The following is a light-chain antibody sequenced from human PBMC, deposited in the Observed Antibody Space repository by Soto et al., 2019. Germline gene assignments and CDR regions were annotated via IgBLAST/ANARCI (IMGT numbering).Light chain of an antibody. V-gene: IGKV1-27*01. CDR2: AAS. J-gene: IGKJ1*01. CDR3: QKYNSVPRT. Sequence: DIRMTQSPPSLSASVGDKITITCRASQGINNYLAWYQQKPGEVPKLLIYAASTLQSGVSSLFSGSGSGTVFTLTINSLQPEDVGSYYCQKYNSVPRTFGQGTKVEIK. CDR1: QGINNY.